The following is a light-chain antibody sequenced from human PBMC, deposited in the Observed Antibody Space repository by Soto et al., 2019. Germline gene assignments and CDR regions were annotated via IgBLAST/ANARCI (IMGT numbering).Light chain of an antibody. Sequence: EIVMTQSPATLSVSPGERVALSCRASQSVSSNLAWYQQIPGQAPRLLIFGASNRATGIPARFSGSGSGTEFTLTISSLESEDFAVYYCQQYGSSLLTFGQGTRLEI. J-gene: IGKJ5*01. CDR1: QSVSSN. CDR2: GAS. V-gene: IGKV3D-15*01. CDR3: QQYGSSLLT.